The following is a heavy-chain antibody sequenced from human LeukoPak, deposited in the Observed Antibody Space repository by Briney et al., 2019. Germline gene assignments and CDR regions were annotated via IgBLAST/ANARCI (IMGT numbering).Heavy chain of an antibody. CDR3: ATELIWVGELLGHDAFDV. CDR2: IKTKNVGGTT. CDR1: GLPLGNAW. J-gene: IGHJ3*01. D-gene: IGHD3-10*01. Sequence: GGALRLSCAVSGLPLGNAWMRWVRQAPGEGLEWVGHIKTKNVGGTTEYAAPVKGRFTISRDDSKNTVYLQMNSLKTEETAVYYCATELIWVGELLGHDAFDVWGRGTMVTVSS. V-gene: IGHV3-15*01.